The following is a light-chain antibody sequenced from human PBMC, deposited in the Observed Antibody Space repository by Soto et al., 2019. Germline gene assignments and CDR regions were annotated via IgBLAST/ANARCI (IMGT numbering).Light chain of an antibody. V-gene: IGKV3-15*01. Sequence: EIVMTQSPATLSVSPGERATLSCRASQSVSSKLAWYQQKPGQAPRLLIYGASTRVTGVPARFSGSGSGTEFTLTISSLQSEDSAVYYCQQYNSWPPWTFGQGTKVEIK. CDR1: QSVSSK. J-gene: IGKJ1*01. CDR3: QQYNSWPPWT. CDR2: GAS.